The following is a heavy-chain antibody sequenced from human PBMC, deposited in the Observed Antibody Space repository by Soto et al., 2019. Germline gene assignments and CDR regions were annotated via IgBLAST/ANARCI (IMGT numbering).Heavy chain of an antibody. CDR1: GGSISGFY. D-gene: IGHD6-19*01. CDR3: GRHVGKWGWDQ. V-gene: IGHV4-59*08. CDR2: IHYTGGT. Sequence: QVQLRESGPGLAKPSETLSLTCTVSGGSISGFYWSWIRQPPGKGLEWIGDIHYTGGTKYDPSLGGRVTVSVDTSKNQFSLRLTSVTVADTATYYCGRHVGKWGWDQWGQGALVTVSS. J-gene: IGHJ4*02.